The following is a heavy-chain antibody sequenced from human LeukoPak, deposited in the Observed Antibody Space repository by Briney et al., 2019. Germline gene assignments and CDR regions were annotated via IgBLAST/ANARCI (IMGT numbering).Heavy chain of an antibody. Sequence: GGSLRLSCAASGFTFSGYNMNWVRQAPGKGLEWVSSISSSSSYIYYADSVKGRFTISRDNAKNSLFLQMNSLRSEDTAVYYCARDVGGRSYWGQGTPVTVSS. CDR2: ISSSSSYI. J-gene: IGHJ4*02. CDR1: GFTFSGYN. V-gene: IGHV3-21*01. D-gene: IGHD1-26*01. CDR3: ARDVGGRSY.